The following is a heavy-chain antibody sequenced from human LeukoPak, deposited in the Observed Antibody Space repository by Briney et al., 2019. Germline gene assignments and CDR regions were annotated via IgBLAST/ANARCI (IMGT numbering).Heavy chain of an antibody. Sequence: GGPLRLSCAAFGFPFSDFAMYWVPQSPGKGLKWVAFIWYDGSNKYYADSVKGRFTISRDNSKNTLYLQMNSLRAEDTAVYYCAKGRWVQPAGYLDFSGQGTLVTVSA. CDR2: IWYDGSNK. D-gene: IGHD5-24*01. CDR1: GFPFSDFA. J-gene: IGHJ4*02. V-gene: IGHV3-30*02. CDR3: AKGRWVQPAGYLDF.